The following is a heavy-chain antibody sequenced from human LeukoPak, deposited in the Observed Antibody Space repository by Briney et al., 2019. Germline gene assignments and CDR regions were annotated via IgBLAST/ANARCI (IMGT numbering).Heavy chain of an antibody. CDR2: INHSGST. V-gene: IGHV4-34*01. CDR1: GGSFSGYY. CDR3: ARSGTLYCSRTSCYLRIWGFDWFDR. D-gene: IGHD2-2*01. J-gene: IGHJ5*02. Sequence: SETLSLTCAVYGGSFSGYYWSWIRQPPGKGLEWIGEINHSGSTNYNPSLKSRVTISVDTSKNQFSLKLSSVTAADTAVYYCARSGTLYCSRTSCYLRIWGFDWFDRWGQGTLVTVSS.